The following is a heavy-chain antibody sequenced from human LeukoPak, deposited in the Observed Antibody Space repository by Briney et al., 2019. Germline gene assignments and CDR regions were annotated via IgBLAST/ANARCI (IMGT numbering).Heavy chain of an antibody. V-gene: IGHV1-46*01. Sequence: GASVKVSCKASGYTFTSYYMHWVRQAPGQGLEWMGITNPSGGSTSYAQKFQGRVTMTRDTSTSTVYMELSSLRSEDTAVYYCARDVRVGGGFYYFDYWGQGTLVTVSS. D-gene: IGHD3-16*01. CDR2: TNPSGGST. CDR3: ARDVRVGGGFYYFDY. J-gene: IGHJ4*02. CDR1: GYTFTSYY.